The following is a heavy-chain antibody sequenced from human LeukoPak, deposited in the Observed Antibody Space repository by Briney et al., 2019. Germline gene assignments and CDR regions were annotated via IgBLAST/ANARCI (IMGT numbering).Heavy chain of an antibody. CDR2: INPSGGST. CDR3: ARELNEITMIVSPEGAFDI. CDR1: GYTFTSYY. J-gene: IGHJ3*02. D-gene: IGHD3-22*01. Sequence: ASVKVSCKASGYTFTSYYMHWVRQAPGQGLEWMGIINPSGGSTSYAQKFQGRVTMTRDTSTSTVYMELSSLRSEGTAVYYCARELNEITMIVSPEGAFDIWGQGTMVTVSS. V-gene: IGHV1-46*01.